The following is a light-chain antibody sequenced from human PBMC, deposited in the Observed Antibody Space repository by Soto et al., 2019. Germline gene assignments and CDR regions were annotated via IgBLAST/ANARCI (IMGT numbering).Light chain of an antibody. CDR2: GAS. CDR1: QSVSSSY. V-gene: IGKV3-20*01. J-gene: IGKJ1*01. Sequence: ERAPLSCRASQSVSSSYLAWYQQKPGQAPRLLIYGASSRATGIPDRFSGSGSGTDFTLTISRLEPEDFAVYYCQQYGSSPETFGQGTKVDIK. CDR3: QQYGSSPET.